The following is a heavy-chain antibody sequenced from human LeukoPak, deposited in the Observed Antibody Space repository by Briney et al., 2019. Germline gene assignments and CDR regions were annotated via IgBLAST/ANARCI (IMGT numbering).Heavy chain of an antibody. J-gene: IGHJ4*02. V-gene: IGHV1-69*04. D-gene: IGHD3-3*01. Sequence: SVKVSCKASGGTFSSYAISWVRQAPGQGLEWMGRIIPILGIANYAQEFQGRVTITADKSTSTAYMELSSLRSEDTAVYYCAGLFWSGYSWDLYYFDYWGQGTLVTVSS. CDR3: AGLFWSGYSWDLYYFDY. CDR2: IIPILGIA. CDR1: GGTFSSYA.